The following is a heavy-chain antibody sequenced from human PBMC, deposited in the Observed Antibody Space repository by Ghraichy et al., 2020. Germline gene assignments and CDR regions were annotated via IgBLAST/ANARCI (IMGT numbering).Heavy chain of an antibody. Sequence: SETLSLTCTFSSGSFSNFYWGWIRQPPGKGLEWIGEINHSGNTNYNPSLKSRVTISVDTSKNQFSLKLSSVTAADTAVYYCSLAGRHHYYYYMDVWGKGTTVTVSS. CDR1: SGSFSNFY. J-gene: IGHJ6*03. D-gene: IGHD6-6*01. V-gene: IGHV4-34*01. CDR2: INHSGNT. CDR3: SLAGRHHYYYYMDV.